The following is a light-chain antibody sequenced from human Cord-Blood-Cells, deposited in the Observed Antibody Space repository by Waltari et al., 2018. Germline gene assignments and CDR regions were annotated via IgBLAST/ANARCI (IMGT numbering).Light chain of an antibody. CDR1: QSISSW. Sequence: DIQMTQSPSTLSASVGDRVTITCRASQSISSWLYWYQQKPGKAPKLLIYKASSLESGVPSRFSGSGSGTEFTLTISSLQPDDFATYYCQQYNSYSVTFGQGTKVEIK. CDR3: QQYNSYSVT. J-gene: IGKJ1*01. V-gene: IGKV1-5*03. CDR2: KAS.